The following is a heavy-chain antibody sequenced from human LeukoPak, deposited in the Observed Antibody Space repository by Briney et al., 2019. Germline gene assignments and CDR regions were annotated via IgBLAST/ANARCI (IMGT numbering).Heavy chain of an antibody. V-gene: IGHV4-59*01. CDR3: ARDQRRDYGDYFDN. D-gene: IGHD3-16*01. CDR2: THYIGST. Sequence: SETLSLTCTVSGDSISSYFWSWIRQSPGKGLEWIGYTHYIGSTSYNPSLTSRVTISLGTSKNQFYLKLSSVTASDTAFYYCARDQRRDYGDYFDNWGQGTQVTVSS. CDR1: GDSISSYF. J-gene: IGHJ4*02.